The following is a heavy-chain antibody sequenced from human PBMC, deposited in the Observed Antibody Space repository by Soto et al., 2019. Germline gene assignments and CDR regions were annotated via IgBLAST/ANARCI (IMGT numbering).Heavy chain of an antibody. Sequence: QVQLVQSGAEVKKPGSSVKVSCKASGGTFSSYAISWVRQAPGQGLEWMGGIIPIFGTANYAQKLQGRVTITADESTSTAYMELSSLRSEDTAVYYCASSPLEDYYYGMDVWGQGTTVTVSS. D-gene: IGHD3-3*02. V-gene: IGHV1-69*12. CDR2: IIPIFGTA. J-gene: IGHJ6*02. CDR1: GGTFSSYA. CDR3: ASSPLEDYYYGMDV.